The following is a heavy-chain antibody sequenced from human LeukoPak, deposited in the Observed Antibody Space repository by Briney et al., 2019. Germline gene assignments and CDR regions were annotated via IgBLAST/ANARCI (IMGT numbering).Heavy chain of an antibody. V-gene: IGHV4-61*02. D-gene: IGHD3-22*01. Sequence: SETLSLTCTVSGGSISSGSYYWSWIRQPAGKGLEWIGRIYTSGSTNYNPSLKSRVTISVDTSKNQFSLKLSSVTAADTAVYYCARAPLTYYYDSSGYYRDAFDIWGQGTMVTVSS. CDR3: ARAPLTYYYDSSGYYRDAFDI. CDR2: IYTSGST. J-gene: IGHJ3*02. CDR1: GGSISSGSYY.